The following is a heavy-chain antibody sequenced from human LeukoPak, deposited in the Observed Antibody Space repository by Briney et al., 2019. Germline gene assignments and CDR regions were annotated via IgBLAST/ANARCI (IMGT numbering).Heavy chain of an antibody. Sequence: GASVKVSCKASGGTFSSYAISWVRQAPGQGLEWMGGIIPIFGTANYAQKFQGRVTITADESRSTAYMELSSLRSEDTAVYYCARRWPTGTGGDWFDPWGQGTLVTVSS. CDR1: GGTFSSYA. D-gene: IGHD1-1*01. CDR2: IIPIFGTA. CDR3: ARRWPTGTGGDWFDP. J-gene: IGHJ5*02. V-gene: IGHV1-69*13.